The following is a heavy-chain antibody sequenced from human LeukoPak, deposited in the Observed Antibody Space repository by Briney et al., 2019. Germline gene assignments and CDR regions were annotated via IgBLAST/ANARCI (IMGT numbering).Heavy chain of an antibody. CDR2: ISVYNGNT. V-gene: IGHV1-18*01. Sequence: ASVKVSCKASGYTFTNYGITWVRQAPGQGLEWMGWISVYNGNTYYAQKLQGRVSMTTDTSTSTAYMELRSLRSDDTAVYYCARGLEWLTRRHTWFDPWGQGTLVTVSS. CDR3: ARGLEWLTRRHTWFDP. D-gene: IGHD3-3*01. CDR1: GYTFTNYG. J-gene: IGHJ5*02.